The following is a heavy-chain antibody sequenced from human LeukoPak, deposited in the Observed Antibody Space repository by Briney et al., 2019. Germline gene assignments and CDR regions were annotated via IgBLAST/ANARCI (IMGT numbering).Heavy chain of an antibody. J-gene: IGHJ6*03. V-gene: IGHV4-59*01. CDR2: IYYSGST. D-gene: IGHD4-17*01. CDR1: GGSISSYY. CDR3: ARGLTVTTPFYYYMDV. Sequence: SETLSLTCTVSGGSISSYYWSWIRQPPGKGLEWIGYIYYSGSTNYNPSLKSRVTISVDTSKNQFSLKLSSVTAADTAVYYCARGLTVTTPFYYYMDVWGKGTTVTVSS.